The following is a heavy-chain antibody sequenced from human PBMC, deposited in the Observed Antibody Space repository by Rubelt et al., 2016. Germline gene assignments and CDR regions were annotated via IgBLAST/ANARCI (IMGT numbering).Heavy chain of an antibody. CDR2: ISAYNVNT. Sequence: QVQLVQSGAEVKKPGASVKVSCKASGYTFTSYVISWVRQAPGQGLEWMGWISAYNVNTNYAQKLQGRGTMTTGTSTSAAYMELRSLRSDDTAVYYCARDLTYNLPAYWGQGTLVTVSS. V-gene: IGHV1-18*01. CDR3: ARDLTYNLPAY. J-gene: IGHJ4*02. CDR1: GYTFTSYV. D-gene: IGHD5-24*01.